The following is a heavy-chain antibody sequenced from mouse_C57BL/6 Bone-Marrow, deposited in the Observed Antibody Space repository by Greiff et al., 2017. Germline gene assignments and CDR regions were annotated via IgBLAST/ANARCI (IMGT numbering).Heavy chain of an antibody. Sequence: EVQGVESGGGLVKPGGSLKLSCAASGFTFSSYAMSWVRQTPEKRLEWVATISDGGSYTYYPDNVKGRFTISRDNAKNNLYLQMSHLKSEDTAMYYCARDQDGSSYWYVDVWGTGTTVTVSS. CDR1: GFTFSSYA. J-gene: IGHJ1*03. D-gene: IGHD1-1*01. CDR2: ISDGGSYT. V-gene: IGHV5-4*01. CDR3: ARDQDGSSYWYVDV.